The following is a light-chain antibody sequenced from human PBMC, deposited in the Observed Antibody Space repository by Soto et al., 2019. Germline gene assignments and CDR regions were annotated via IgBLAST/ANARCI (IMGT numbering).Light chain of an antibody. Sequence: EIVMTQSPVTLSVSPGERATLSCRASQSVSSNLAWYQQKPGQAPSLLIYGAFTRATGIPARFSGTGSGTEFTLTISSLQSEDFSIYYCQQYNNWPLTFGGGTRLEIK. CDR2: GAF. V-gene: IGKV3-15*01. J-gene: IGKJ5*01. CDR3: QQYNNWPLT. CDR1: QSVSSN.